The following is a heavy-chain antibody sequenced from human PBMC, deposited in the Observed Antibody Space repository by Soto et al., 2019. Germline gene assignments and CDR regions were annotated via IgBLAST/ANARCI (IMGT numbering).Heavy chain of an antibody. CDR3: ASSDYYGSGLDY. V-gene: IGHV1-2*04. CDR2: INPNSGGT. Sequence: QVQLVQSGAEVKKPGASVKVSCKASGYTFTGYYMHWVRQAPGQGLEWMGWINPNSGGTNYAQKLQGWVTMTRDTSISTAYMELSRLRSDDTAVYYCASSDYYGSGLDYWGQGTLVTVSS. CDR1: GYTFTGYY. D-gene: IGHD3-10*01. J-gene: IGHJ4*02.